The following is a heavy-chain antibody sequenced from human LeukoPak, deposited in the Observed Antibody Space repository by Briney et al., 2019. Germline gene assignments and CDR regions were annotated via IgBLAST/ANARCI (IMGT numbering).Heavy chain of an antibody. J-gene: IGHJ5*02. V-gene: IGHV4-4*02. D-gene: IGHD3-10*01. CDR1: GGSISSDNW. CDR2: IYPSGSI. Sequence: PSETLSLTCGVSGGSISSDNWWNWVRQSPGKGLEWIGEIYPSGSIYYNPSFKSRVTISIDKSKNQFSLELTSVTAADTAVYFCARVVVRVRGVIFRWLDPWGQGTLVTVSS. CDR3: ARVVVRVRGVIFRWLDP.